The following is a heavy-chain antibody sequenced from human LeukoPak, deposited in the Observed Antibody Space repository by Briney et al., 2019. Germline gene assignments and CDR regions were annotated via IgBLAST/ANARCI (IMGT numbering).Heavy chain of an antibody. Sequence: GGSLRLSCAASGFTFSSYAMSWVRQAPGKGLEWVSAISGSGGSTYYADSVKGRFTISRDNSRNTLYLQMNSLRADDTAVYYCAKDLWFGELFGSRGQGTLVTVSS. CDR1: GFTFSSYA. J-gene: IGHJ5*01. V-gene: IGHV3-23*01. D-gene: IGHD3-10*01. CDR3: AKDLWFGELFGS. CDR2: ISGSGGST.